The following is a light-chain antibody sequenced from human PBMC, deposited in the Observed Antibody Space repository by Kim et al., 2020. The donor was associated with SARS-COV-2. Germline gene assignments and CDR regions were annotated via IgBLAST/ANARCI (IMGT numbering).Light chain of an antibody. CDR1: NIGSKS. CDR3: QVWDSSSDTRV. CDR2: YDS. J-gene: IGLJ3*02. V-gene: IGLV3-21*04. Sequence: SYELTQPPSVSVAPGKTARITCGGNNIGSKSVHWYQQKPGQAPVLVIYYDSDRPSGIPERFSGSNSGNTATLTISRGEAGDEADYYCQVWDSSSDTRVFGGGTQLTVL.